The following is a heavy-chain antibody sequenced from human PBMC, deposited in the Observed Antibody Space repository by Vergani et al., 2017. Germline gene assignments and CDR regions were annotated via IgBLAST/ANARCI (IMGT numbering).Heavy chain of an antibody. CDR2: ISSSSSYI. D-gene: IGHD2-21*02. CDR3: ARDLAYCGGDCYNYYYYGMDV. V-gene: IGHV3-21*01. J-gene: IGHJ6*02. CDR1: GFTFDDYT. Sequence: EVQLVESGGVVVQPGGSLRLSCAASGFTFDDYTMHWVRQAPGKGLEWVSSISSSSSYIYYADSVKGRFTISRDNAKNSLYLQMNSLRAEDTAVYYCARDLAYCGGDCYNYYYYGMDVWGQGTTVTVSS.